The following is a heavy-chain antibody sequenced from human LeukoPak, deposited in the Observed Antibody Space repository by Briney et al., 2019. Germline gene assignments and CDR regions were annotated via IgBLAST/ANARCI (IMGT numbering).Heavy chain of an antibody. Sequence: PSETLSLTCTVYGGSISNFYWSWIRQPPGKGLEWIGYIYSSGSTNYNPSLKSRVTMSEDTSKNQVSLKLRSVTAADAAVYYFAAHRNSWSTYYSYFALNVWGQGTTVTVSS. V-gene: IGHV4-59*01. CDR3: AAHRNSWSTYYSYFALNV. J-gene: IGHJ6*02. D-gene: IGHD6-13*01. CDR1: GGSISNFY. CDR2: IYSSGST.